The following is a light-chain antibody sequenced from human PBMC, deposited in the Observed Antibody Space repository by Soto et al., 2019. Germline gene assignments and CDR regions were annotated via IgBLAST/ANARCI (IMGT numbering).Light chain of an antibody. V-gene: IGKV4-1*01. CDR1: QSVLYNSNNKNY. J-gene: IGKJ4*01. CDR2: WAS. Sequence: DIVMTQSPDSLAVSLGERATINCKSSQSVLYNSNNKNYLAWYQQKPGQPPKLLFYWASARESGVPDRFSGSGSGKDFTIAISILQAEDGAIYHCQQYYVIPVNFGSGTQVEIK. CDR3: QQYYVIPVN.